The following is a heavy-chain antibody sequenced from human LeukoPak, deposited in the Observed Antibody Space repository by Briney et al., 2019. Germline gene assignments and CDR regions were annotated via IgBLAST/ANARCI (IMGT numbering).Heavy chain of an antibody. CDR2: ISGSGDST. V-gene: IGHV3-23*01. J-gene: IGHJ4*02. CDR1: GFTFSSYA. Sequence: PGGSLRLSRAASGFTFSSYAMSWVRQAPGKGLEWVSVISGSGDSTSYADSVKGRFTISRDNSKNTLYLQMNSLRAEDTAAYYCAKDPKFSIVVVPAAGGWGQGTLVTVSS. D-gene: IGHD2-2*01. CDR3: AKDPKFSIVVVPAAGG.